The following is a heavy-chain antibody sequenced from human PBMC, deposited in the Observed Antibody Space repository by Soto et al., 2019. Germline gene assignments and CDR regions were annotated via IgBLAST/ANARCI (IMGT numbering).Heavy chain of an antibody. J-gene: IGHJ4*02. CDR1: GYTFASYD. CDR2: MNPNNGNT. D-gene: IGHD3-22*01. CDR3: AREVTMIVDN. V-gene: IGHV1-8*01. Sequence: QVQLVQSGAEVKKPGASVKVSCKATGYTFASYDINWVRQATGEGLEWMGWMNPNNGNTGYAQKFQGRVTMTRNTSISTAYMELSSLRSEDTAVYYCAREVTMIVDNWGQGTLVTVSS.